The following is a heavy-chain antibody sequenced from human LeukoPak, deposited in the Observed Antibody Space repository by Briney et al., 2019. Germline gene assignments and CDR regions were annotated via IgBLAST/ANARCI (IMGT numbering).Heavy chain of an antibody. CDR1: GFTFSNYG. D-gene: IGHD3-10*01. CDR3: ARGRSITLLRGVAMSDGFDI. CDR2: TDTSGRYV. Sequence: QAGGSLRLSCAASGFTFSNYGMNWVRQAPGKGLEWVSFTDTSGRYVYYGDSVKGRFTISRDNAKNLLFLQMNGLRAEDTALYYCARGRSITLLRGVAMSDGFDIWGQGAMVAVSS. V-gene: IGHV3-21*06. J-gene: IGHJ3*02.